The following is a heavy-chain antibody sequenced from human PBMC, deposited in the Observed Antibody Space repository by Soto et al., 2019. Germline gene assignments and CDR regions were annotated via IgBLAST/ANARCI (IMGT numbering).Heavy chain of an antibody. CDR2: IYYSGST. CDR1: GGSISSYH. CDR3: ARDPYYYGALGAHWFDP. J-gene: IGHJ5*02. V-gene: IGHV4-59*01. D-gene: IGHD3-10*01. Sequence: PSETLSLTCTVSGGSISSYHWSWIRQPPGKGLEWIGYIYYSGSTNYNPSLKSRVTISVDTSKNQFSLKLSSVTAADTAVYYCARDPYYYGALGAHWFDPWGQGTLVTVSS.